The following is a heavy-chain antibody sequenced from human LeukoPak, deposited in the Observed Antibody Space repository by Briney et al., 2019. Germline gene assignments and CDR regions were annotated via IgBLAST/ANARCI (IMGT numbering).Heavy chain of an antibody. CDR3: TRDRRGDYPHFDY. J-gene: IGHJ4*02. CDR2: IRIKAYGGTT. Sequence: PGRSLRLSCTGSGFTFGDYAISWVRQAPGKGLEWLGFIRIKAYGGTTDYAASVKGRFTISRDDSKSIGYLQMSSLKTEDTAVYYCTRDRRGDYPHFDYWGQGTLVAVSS. V-gene: IGHV3-49*04. CDR1: GFTFGDYA. D-gene: IGHD4-17*01.